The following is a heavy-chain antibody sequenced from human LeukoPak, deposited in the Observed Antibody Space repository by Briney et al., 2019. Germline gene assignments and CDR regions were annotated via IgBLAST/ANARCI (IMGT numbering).Heavy chain of an antibody. Sequence: SETLSLTCTVSGGSMSSHYWSWIRQPPGKGLEWIGYIYYSGSTNYNPSLKSRVTISIDTSKNQFSLKLSSVTAADTAVYFCARVVGALDAFDIWGQGTMVTVSS. V-gene: IGHV4-59*11. J-gene: IGHJ3*02. CDR1: GGSMSSHY. CDR2: IYYSGST. D-gene: IGHD1-26*01. CDR3: ARVVGALDAFDI.